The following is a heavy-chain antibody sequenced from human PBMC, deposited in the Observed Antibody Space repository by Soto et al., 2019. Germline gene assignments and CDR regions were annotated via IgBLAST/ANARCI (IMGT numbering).Heavy chain of an antibody. J-gene: IGHJ3*01. V-gene: IGHV6-1*01. CDR2: TYFRSKWSN. Sequence: SQTLSLTCAISGDSVSTNSATWDWIRQSPSRGLEWLGRTYFRSKWSNDYVESLKSRITINPDTSKNQFSLLLNSVTPEDTAVYYWARESSDAFDVWGQGTMVTVS. CDR1: GDSVSTNSAT. CDR3: ARESSDAFDV.